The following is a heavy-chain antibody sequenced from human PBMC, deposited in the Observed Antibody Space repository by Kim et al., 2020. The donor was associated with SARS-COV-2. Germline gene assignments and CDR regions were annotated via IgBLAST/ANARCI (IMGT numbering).Heavy chain of an antibody. CDR1: GFTLSHAW. J-gene: IGHJ4*02. V-gene: IGHV3-15*01. CDR2: IKSKTDGGTT. D-gene: IGHD2-2*01. CDR3: TTDRCTSCYPKRWYFDY. Sequence: GGSLRLSCAASGFTLSHAWMSWVRQAPGKGLEWLGRIKSKTDGGTTDYAAPVKGRFTITRDDSGNTLYLQMDSLKTEDTAVYHCTTDRCTSCYPKRWYFDYWGQGTLVTVSS.